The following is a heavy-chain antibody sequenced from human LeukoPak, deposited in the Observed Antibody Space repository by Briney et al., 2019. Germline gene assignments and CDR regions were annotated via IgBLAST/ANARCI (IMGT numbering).Heavy chain of an antibody. CDR2: INHSGST. D-gene: IGHD2-21*01. Sequence: SETLSLTCAVYGGSFSGYYWSWIRQPPGKGLEWIGEINHSGSTNYNPSLKSRVTISVDTSKNQFSLKLSSVTAADTAVYYCARADWRVADYWGQGTLVTVSS. J-gene: IGHJ4*02. CDR3: ARADWRVADY. V-gene: IGHV4-34*01. CDR1: GGSFSGYY.